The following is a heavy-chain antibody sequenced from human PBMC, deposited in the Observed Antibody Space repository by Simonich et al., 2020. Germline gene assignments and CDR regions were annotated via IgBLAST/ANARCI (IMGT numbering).Heavy chain of an antibody. CDR3: ARLAPGYSGSYPEYFQH. V-gene: IGHV4-38-2*01. CDR1: GYSISSGYY. Sequence: QVQLQESGPGLVKPSETLSLTCAVSGYSISSGYYWGWIRQPPGKGLEWIGSIYHSGSTYYNPYLKSRVTISVDTSKNQFSLKLSSVTAADTAVYYCARLAPGYSGSYPEYFQHWGQGTLVTVSS. J-gene: IGHJ1*01. CDR2: IYHSGST. D-gene: IGHD1-26*01.